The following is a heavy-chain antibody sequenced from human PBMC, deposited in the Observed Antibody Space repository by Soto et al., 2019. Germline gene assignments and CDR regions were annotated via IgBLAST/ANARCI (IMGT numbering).Heavy chain of an antibody. V-gene: IGHV4-31*03. CDR3: TKDLVTTITTLGH. J-gene: IGHJ4*02. CDR1: GDSISNGAYF. D-gene: IGHD4-17*01. Sequence: SETLSLTCTVSGDSISNGAYFWTWIRQHPGEGLDWLGYISHNMGAYHKPSLESRLTMSVDRSKNHFSLRLSSQTAEDTAVYYCTKDLVTTITTLGHWGQGTLVTVSS. CDR2: ISHNMGA.